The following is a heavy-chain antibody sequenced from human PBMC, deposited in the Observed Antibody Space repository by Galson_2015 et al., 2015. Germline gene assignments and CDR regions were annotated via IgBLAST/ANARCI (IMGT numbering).Heavy chain of an antibody. V-gene: IGHV1-69*13. D-gene: IGHD3-3*01. CDR2: IIPIHGTA. CDR1: GCSFGIYS. CDR3: ARVSRVPDYDVWSGSIEIYYFYMDV. Sequence: SVNFSCNASGCSFGIYSISWFLPSPGQGLEWMGGIIPIHGTANYAQRFQGRVTITAEESTFTSYMELSSLRSDDTAVYYCARVSRVPDYDVWSGSIEIYYFYMDVWGKGTSVTVSS. J-gene: IGHJ6*03.